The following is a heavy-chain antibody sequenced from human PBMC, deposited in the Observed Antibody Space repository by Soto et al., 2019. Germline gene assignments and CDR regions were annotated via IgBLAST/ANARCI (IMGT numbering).Heavy chain of an antibody. D-gene: IGHD5-12*01. CDR1: GGSFRGYY. V-gene: IGHV4-34*01. J-gene: IGHJ6*02. CDR3: ASVCRGGYDSLRYYYGMDV. Sequence: SQTMSLPCAVYGGSFRGYYWRRIRKPPGKGLEWIGEINHSGSTNYNPSLKSRVTISVDTSKNQFSLKLSSVTAADTAVYYCASVCRGGYDSLRYYYGMDVWGQGTTVTVSS. CDR2: INHSGST.